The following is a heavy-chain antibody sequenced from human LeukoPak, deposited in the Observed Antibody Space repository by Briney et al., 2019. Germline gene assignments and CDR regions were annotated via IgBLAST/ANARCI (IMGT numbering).Heavy chain of an antibody. Sequence: GGSLRLSCAASGFTFSDATMHWVRQASGKGLEWVGRVNNKDYGYATVYGESVKGRFTISRDDSKNTAYLQMNSLTTEDTAVYYCTRRSAREGWYLDLWGRGALVTVSS. CDR1: GFTFSDAT. CDR2: VNNKDYGYAT. D-gene: IGHD5-24*01. V-gene: IGHV3-73*01. CDR3: TRRSAREGWYLDL. J-gene: IGHJ2*01.